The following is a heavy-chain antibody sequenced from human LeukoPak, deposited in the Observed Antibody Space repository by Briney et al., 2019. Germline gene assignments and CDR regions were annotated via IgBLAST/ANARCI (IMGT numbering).Heavy chain of an antibody. CDR2: IIPIFGTA. CDR1: GGTFSSYA. V-gene: IGHV1-69*05. D-gene: IGHD2-2*01. Sequence: ASVKVSCKASGGTFSSYAISWVRQAPGQGLEWMGGIIPIFGTANYAQKFQGRVTITTDESSSTAYMELSSLRSEDTAVYYCASAPATDLYYYYMDVWGKGTTVTVSS. CDR3: ASAPATDLYYYYMDV. J-gene: IGHJ6*03.